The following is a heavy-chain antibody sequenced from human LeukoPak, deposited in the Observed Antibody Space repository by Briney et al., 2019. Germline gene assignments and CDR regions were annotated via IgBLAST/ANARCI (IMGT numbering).Heavy chain of an antibody. V-gene: IGHV5-51*01. Sequence: GESLKISCKGSGYNFTPYWIVWVRQMPGKGLEWMGITFAGYSYTIYSPSFQGQVTISVDKSISTAYLQWSSLKASDTAMYYCARRRDLYSGSYYPFDYWGQGTLVTVSS. CDR3: ARRRDLYSGSYYPFDY. CDR2: TFAGYSYT. CDR1: GYNFTPYW. J-gene: IGHJ4*02. D-gene: IGHD1-26*01.